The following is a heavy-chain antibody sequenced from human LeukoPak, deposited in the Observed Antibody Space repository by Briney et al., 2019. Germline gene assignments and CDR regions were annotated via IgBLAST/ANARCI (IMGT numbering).Heavy chain of an antibody. J-gene: IGHJ4*02. D-gene: IGHD6-19*01. Sequence: PGGSLRLPCAASGFTFSSYSMNWVRQAPGKGLEWVSSISSSSSYIYYADSVKGRFTISRDNAKNSLYLQMNSLRAEDTAVYYCAREGKQWRYLDYWGQGTLVTVSS. CDR1: GFTFSSYS. V-gene: IGHV3-21*01. CDR2: ISSSSSYI. CDR3: AREGKQWRYLDY.